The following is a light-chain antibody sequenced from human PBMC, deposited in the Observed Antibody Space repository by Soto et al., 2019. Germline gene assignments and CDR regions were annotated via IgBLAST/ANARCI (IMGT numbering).Light chain of an antibody. J-gene: IGKJ5*01. CDR1: QSISNY. V-gene: IGKV1-39*01. CDR2: GAS. Sequence: DLQMTQSPSSLSASVGDRVTITCRASQSISNYLNWYQQKPGKAPKLLIYGASNLQSGVPSRFNGSGSGTDFTLTISSLQPEDFSTYYCQQSYNTPPEITFGQGTRLEIK. CDR3: QQSYNTPPEIT.